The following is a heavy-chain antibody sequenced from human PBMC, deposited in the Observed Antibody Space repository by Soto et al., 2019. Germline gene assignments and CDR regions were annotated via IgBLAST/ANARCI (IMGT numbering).Heavy chain of an antibody. V-gene: IGHV4-30-4*01. CDR1: GGSISSGDYY. D-gene: IGHD2-15*01. CDR3: ARDLTHCSGGSCYMNWFDP. Sequence: QVQLQESGPGLVKPSQTLSLTCTVSGGSISSGDYYWSWIRQPPGKGLEWIGYIYYSGSTYYNPSLQSRVTISVDTSKNQFSLKLSSVTAADTAVYYCARDLTHCSGGSCYMNWFDPWGQGTLVTVSS. J-gene: IGHJ5*02. CDR2: IYYSGST.